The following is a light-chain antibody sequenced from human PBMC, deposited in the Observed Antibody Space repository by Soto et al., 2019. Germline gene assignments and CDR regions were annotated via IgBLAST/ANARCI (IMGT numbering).Light chain of an antibody. Sequence: IVMTQSPATLSVSPGERATLSCRASQSVSSNLAWYQQKPGQAPRLLIYGASSRATGIPARFSGSGSGTEFTLTITSLQPEDFAVYHCQQYNSWWTFDQGTKVEIK. J-gene: IGKJ1*01. CDR1: QSVSSN. V-gene: IGKV3-15*01. CDR2: GAS. CDR3: QQYNSWWT.